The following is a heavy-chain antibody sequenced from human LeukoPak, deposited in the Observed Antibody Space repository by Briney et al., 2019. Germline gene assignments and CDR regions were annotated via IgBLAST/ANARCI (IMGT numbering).Heavy chain of an antibody. CDR1: GFTFSSYW. CDR2: IKQDGSEK. Sequence: GGSLRLSCAASGFTFSSYWMSWVRQAPGKGLEWVANIKQDGSEKYYVDSVKGRFTISRDNAKNSLYLQMNSLRDEDTAVYYCARVEWWELLPSPDYWGQGTLVTVSS. J-gene: IGHJ4*02. V-gene: IGHV3-7*01. D-gene: IGHD1-26*01. CDR3: ARVEWWELLPSPDY.